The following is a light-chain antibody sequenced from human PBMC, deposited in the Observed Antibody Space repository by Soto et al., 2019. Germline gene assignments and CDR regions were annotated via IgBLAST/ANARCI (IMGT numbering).Light chain of an antibody. CDR3: QQYNSYPT. CDR2: KAS. CDR1: QSISNW. V-gene: IGKV1-5*03. Sequence: DIQMTQSPSTLSASVGDRVTITCRASQSISNWLAWYQQKPGKAPNLLIYKASSLESGVPSRFSGSGSGTEFTITSSRLQPDDFATYYCQQYNSYPTFGQGTKVEVK. J-gene: IGKJ1*01.